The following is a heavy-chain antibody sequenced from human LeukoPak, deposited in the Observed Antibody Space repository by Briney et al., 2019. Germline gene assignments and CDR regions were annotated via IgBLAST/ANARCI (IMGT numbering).Heavy chain of an antibody. D-gene: IGHD6-13*01. Sequence: GASVKVSCKASGYTFTGYYMHWVRQAPGQGLEWMGRINPNSGGTNYAQKFQGRVTMTRDTSISTAYMELSRLRSDDTAVYYCARTYSSSRTGSFDYWGQGTLVTVSS. J-gene: IGHJ4*02. CDR1: GYTFTGYY. V-gene: IGHV1-2*06. CDR3: ARTYSSSRTGSFDY. CDR2: INPNSGGT.